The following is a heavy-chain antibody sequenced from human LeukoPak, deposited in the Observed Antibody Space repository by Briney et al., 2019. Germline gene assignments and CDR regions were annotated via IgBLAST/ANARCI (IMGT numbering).Heavy chain of an antibody. CDR1: GFTFSHYA. Sequence: GGSLRLSCFASGFTFSHYAMHWVRQAPGEGLEYVSVISSDGDSTSYADSVKDRFIISRDNSKSTLYLQMGSLTAEDLAVYFCVRGPQPYGDSGGRGFDFWGQGTMVTVSS. CDR2: ISSDGDST. D-gene: IGHD4-17*01. CDR3: VRGPQPYGDSGGRGFDF. J-gene: IGHJ3*01. V-gene: IGHV3-64*02.